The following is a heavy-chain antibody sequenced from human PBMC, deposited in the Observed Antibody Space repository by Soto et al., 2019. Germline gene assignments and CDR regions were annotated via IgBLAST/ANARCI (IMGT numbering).Heavy chain of an antibody. J-gene: IGHJ5*02. V-gene: IGHV1-3*01. Sequence: ASVKVSCKASGYTFTSYAMHWVRQAPGQRLEWMGWISGGNGNTKYSQKFQDRVTMTTDTSASTAYMELRSLRSDDTAVYFCARGAAAVWFDPWGQGTLVTVSS. CDR2: ISGGNGNT. D-gene: IGHD6-13*01. CDR3: ARGAAAVWFDP. CDR1: GYTFTSYA.